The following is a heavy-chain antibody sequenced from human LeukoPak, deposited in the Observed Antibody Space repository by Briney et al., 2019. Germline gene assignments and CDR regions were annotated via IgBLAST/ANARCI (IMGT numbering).Heavy chain of an antibody. V-gene: IGHV5-51*01. CDR2: IYPGDSDT. Sequence: GESLKISCKGSGYSFTSYWIGWVRQMPGKGLEWMGTIYPGDSDTRYSPSFEGQVTISADKSISTAYLQWSSLKASDTAMYYCARLGIKQQLRGGYYYDSSGYPGGFDHWGQGTLVTVSS. CDR3: ARLGIKQQLRGGYYYDSSGYPGGFDH. CDR1: GYSFTSYW. J-gene: IGHJ5*02. D-gene: IGHD3-22*01.